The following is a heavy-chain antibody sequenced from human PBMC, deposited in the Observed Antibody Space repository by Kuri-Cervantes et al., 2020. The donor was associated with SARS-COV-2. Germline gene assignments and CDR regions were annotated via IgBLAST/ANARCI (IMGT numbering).Heavy chain of an antibody. D-gene: IGHD3-3*01. V-gene: IGHV4-34*01. CDR3: ARGTYDFWSGSMGYFDY. J-gene: IGHJ4*02. CDR1: GGSFSGYY. Sequence: GSLRLSCAVYGGSFSGYYWSWIRQPPGKGLEWIGEINHSGGTNYNPSLKSRVTISVDTSKNQFSLKLSSVTAADTAVYYCARGTYDFWSGSMGYFDYWGQGTLVTVSS. CDR2: INHSGGT.